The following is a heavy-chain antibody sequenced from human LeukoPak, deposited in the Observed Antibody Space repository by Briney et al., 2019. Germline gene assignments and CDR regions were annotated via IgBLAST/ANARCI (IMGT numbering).Heavy chain of an antibody. CDR3: ARGLMMAVAGRGGFHY. CDR1: GGSISSGGYY. J-gene: IGHJ4*02. Sequence: KSSQTLSLTCTVSGGSISSGGYYWSWIRQPPGKGLEWIGYIYYSGSTNYNPSLKSRVTISVDTSKNQFSLKLSSVTAADTAVYYCARGLMMAVAGRGGFHYWGQGTLVTVSS. D-gene: IGHD6-13*01. CDR2: IYYSGST. V-gene: IGHV4-61*08.